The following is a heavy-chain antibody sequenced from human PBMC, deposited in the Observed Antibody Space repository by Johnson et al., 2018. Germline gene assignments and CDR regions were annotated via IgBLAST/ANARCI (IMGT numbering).Heavy chain of an antibody. CDR3: ARMGRLDS. CDR2: IKPDGSEG. J-gene: IGHJ4*02. CDR1: GFTFSAYW. Sequence: EVQLLESGGGLVQPGGSLRLSCATSGFTFSAYWMSWVRQAPGKGLEWVAKIKPDGSEGYYVDSVKGRFPISRDNARNSLYLQMNNMRAEDTAVYYCARMGRLDSWGQGTLVTVSS. D-gene: IGHD1-26*01. V-gene: IGHV3-7*01.